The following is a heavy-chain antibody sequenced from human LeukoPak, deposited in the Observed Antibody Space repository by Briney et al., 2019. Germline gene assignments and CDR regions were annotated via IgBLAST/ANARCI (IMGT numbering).Heavy chain of an antibody. CDR3: ARAGPVPPSDGGPIADY. J-gene: IGHJ4*02. V-gene: IGHV4-59*01. Sequence: SETLSLTCTVSGGSNSLYYWSWIRQPPGKGLEGIGYISYRGSANYNPALKSRVTIALDTSKNQFSLNLRSVTAEDTAVYYWARAGPVPPSDGGPIADYCGQGTVILVSA. D-gene: IGHD3-10*01. CDR1: GGSNSLYY. CDR2: ISYRGSA.